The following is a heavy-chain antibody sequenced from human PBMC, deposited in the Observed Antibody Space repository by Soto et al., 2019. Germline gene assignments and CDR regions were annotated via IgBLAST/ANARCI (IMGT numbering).Heavy chain of an antibody. Sequence: ASVKVYCKASGYTFTSYAMHWVRQAPGQRLEWMGWINAGNGNTKYSQKFQGRVTITRDTSASTAYMELSSLRSEDTAVYYCARSIVVVTALDYWGQGTLVTVSS. CDR1: GYTFTSYA. CDR3: ARSIVVVTALDY. CDR2: INAGNGNT. J-gene: IGHJ4*02. V-gene: IGHV1-3*01. D-gene: IGHD2-21*02.